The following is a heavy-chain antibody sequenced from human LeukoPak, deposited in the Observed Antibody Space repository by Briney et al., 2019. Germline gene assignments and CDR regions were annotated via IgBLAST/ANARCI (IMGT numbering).Heavy chain of an antibody. J-gene: IGHJ4*02. CDR1: GLTFSSYA. D-gene: IGHD2-2*01. CDR2: LSGGGYNT. CDR3: AKDPYGTRYFDY. Sequence: GGSLRLSCATSGLTFSSYAMSWVRQAPGKGLEWVSSLSGGGYNTYYADSVKGRFTISRDNSKNTVYLQMNSLRAEDTAVYYCAKDPYGTRYFDYWGQGTLVTVSS. V-gene: IGHV3-23*01.